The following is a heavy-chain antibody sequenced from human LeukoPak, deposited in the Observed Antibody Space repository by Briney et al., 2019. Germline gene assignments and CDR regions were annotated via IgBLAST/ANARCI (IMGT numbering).Heavy chain of an antibody. J-gene: IGHJ1*01. CDR2: IKQDGSEE. D-gene: IGHD3-10*01. CDR3: AGSSGFIPYH. CDR1: GFTFSNFW. V-gene: IGHV3-7*01. Sequence: GGSLRLSCIGSGFTFSNFWMNWVRQAPGKGLEWVAIIKQDGSEEYYVDSVKGRFIISRDNARNSLSLQMNSLRVEDSAVYFCAGSSGFIPYHWGQGTLVTVSS.